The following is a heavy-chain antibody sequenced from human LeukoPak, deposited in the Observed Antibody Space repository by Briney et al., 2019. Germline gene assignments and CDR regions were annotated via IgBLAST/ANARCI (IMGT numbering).Heavy chain of an antibody. CDR3: ARALRQQLVPYYYYYMDV. Sequence: SETLSLTCAVYGGSFSGYYWSWIRQPPGKGLEWIGEINHSGSTNYNPSLKSRVTISVDTSKNQFSLKLSSVTAADTAVYYCARALRQQLVPYYYYYMDVWGKGTTVTVSS. CDR1: GGSFSGYY. J-gene: IGHJ6*03. CDR2: INHSGST. V-gene: IGHV4-34*01. D-gene: IGHD6-13*01.